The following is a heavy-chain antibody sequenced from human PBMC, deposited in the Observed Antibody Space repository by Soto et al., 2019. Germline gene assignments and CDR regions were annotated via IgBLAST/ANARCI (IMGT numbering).Heavy chain of an antibody. CDR2: INAGNGNT. CDR3: ARGVVVVAATQGFGYYYYGMDV. Sequence: AASVKVSCKASGYTFTSYAMHWVRQAPGQRLEWMGWINAGNGNTKYSQKFQGRVTITRDTSASTAYMELSSLRSEDTAVYYCARGVVVVAATQGFGYYYYGMDVWGQGTTVTVSS. D-gene: IGHD2-15*01. CDR1: GYTFTSYA. J-gene: IGHJ6*02. V-gene: IGHV1-3*01.